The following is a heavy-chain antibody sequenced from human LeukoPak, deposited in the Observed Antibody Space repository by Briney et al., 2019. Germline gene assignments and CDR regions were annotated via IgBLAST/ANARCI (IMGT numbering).Heavy chain of an antibody. Sequence: GGSLRLSCAASGFTFSGSTIHWVRQASGKGLEWVGRIRSKANTYATAYAASVKGRFTISRDDSKNTAYLQMNSLKTEDTAVYYCTRADGSGFAGMDVWAKGPRSPSP. CDR1: GFTFSGST. CDR2: IRSKANTYAT. CDR3: TRADGSGFAGMDV. J-gene: IGHJ6*02. D-gene: IGHD3-10*01. V-gene: IGHV3-73*01.